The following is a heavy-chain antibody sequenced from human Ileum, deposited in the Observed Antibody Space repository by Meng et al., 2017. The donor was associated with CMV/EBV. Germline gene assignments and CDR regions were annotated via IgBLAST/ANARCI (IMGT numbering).Heavy chain of an antibody. CDR3: ARLSSPRDWFDP. Sequence: GGSLRLSCKGSGYSFTSYWIAWARQMPGKGLEWMGTIYIGDSDITYSPSFQGQVTISADKSISTAYLQWSSLKASDTAMYYCARLSSPRDWFDPWGQGTPVTVSS. J-gene: IGHJ5*02. CDR2: IYIGDSDI. CDR1: GYSFTSYW. V-gene: IGHV5-51*01. D-gene: IGHD3-10*01.